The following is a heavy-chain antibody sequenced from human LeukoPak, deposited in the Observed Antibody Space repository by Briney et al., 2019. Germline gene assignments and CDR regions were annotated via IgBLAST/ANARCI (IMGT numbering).Heavy chain of an antibody. CDR1: GYSFTSYW. CDR2: IYPGDSDT. CDR3: AKRSIAATNTYYFDY. D-gene: IGHD6-13*01. Sequence: GESLQISCKGSGYSFTSYWIAWVRQMPGKGLEWMGIIYPGDSDTRYSPSFQGQVTISADKSISTAYLQWSSLKASDTAMYYCAKRSIAATNTYYFDYWGQGTLVTVSP. J-gene: IGHJ4*02. V-gene: IGHV5-51*01.